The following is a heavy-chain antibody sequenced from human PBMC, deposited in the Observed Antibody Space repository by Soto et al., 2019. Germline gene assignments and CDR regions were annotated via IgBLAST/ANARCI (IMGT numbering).Heavy chain of an antibody. Sequence: KPSETLSLTCTVSGGSISSGDYYWSWIRQPPGKGLEWIGYIYYSGSTYHNPSLKSRVTISVDTSKNQFSLKLSSVTAADTAVYYCARDRITGTYYYYYGMDVWGQGTTVTVSS. CDR3: ARDRITGTYYYYYGMDV. CDR2: IYYSGST. CDR1: GGSISSGDYY. J-gene: IGHJ6*02. V-gene: IGHV4-30-4*01. D-gene: IGHD1-20*01.